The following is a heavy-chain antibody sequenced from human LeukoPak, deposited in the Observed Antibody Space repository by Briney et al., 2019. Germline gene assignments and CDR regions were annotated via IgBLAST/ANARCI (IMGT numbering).Heavy chain of an antibody. D-gene: IGHD3-10*01. V-gene: IGHV4-4*02. CDR2: IYHSGST. Sequence: SGTLSLTCAVSGGSISSSNWWSWVRQPPGRGLEWIGEIYHSGSTNYNPSLKSRVTMSVDKSKNQLSLQLSSVTAADTAVYYRARGTSEVRGLYYWGQGTLVTVSS. J-gene: IGHJ4*02. CDR3: ARGTSEVRGLYY. CDR1: GGSISSSNW.